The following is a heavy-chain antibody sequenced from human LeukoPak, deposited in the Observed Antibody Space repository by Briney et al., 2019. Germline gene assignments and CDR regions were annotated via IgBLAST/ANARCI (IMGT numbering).Heavy chain of an antibody. D-gene: IGHD4-11*01. J-gene: IGHJ4*02. V-gene: IGHV3-74*01. Sequence: PGGSLRLSCTASGFSLSGYWMHWVRQVPGKGLVWLSRMNSDGRTTNYADSVKGRFIISRDNAKNTLYLQTNSLRAEDTALYYCARGPNSNWSGLDNCGQGTPVIVSP. CDR1: GFSLSGYW. CDR3: ARGPNSNWSGLDN. CDR2: MNSDGRTT.